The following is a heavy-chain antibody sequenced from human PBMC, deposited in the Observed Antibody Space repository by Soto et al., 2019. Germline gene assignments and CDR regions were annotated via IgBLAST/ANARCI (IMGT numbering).Heavy chain of an antibody. Sequence: QIHLVQSGAEVRKPGASVNVSCKTSGYIFTNYGVSWVRQAPGEGLEVVAWISAYNGYPKYGQRFQSRVTLSTDPSTTTGYMELRNLRVDDTAVYYCARWSSGALYEYWGQGTLLTVSS. CDR3: ARWSSGALYEY. CDR2: ISAYNGYP. CDR1: GYIFTNYG. V-gene: IGHV1-18*04. J-gene: IGHJ4*02.